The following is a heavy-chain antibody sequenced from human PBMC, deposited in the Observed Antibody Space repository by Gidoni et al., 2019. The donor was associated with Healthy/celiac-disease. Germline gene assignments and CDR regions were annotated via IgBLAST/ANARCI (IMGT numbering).Heavy chain of an antibody. CDR2: INHSGST. CDR1: GGSFSGYY. V-gene: IGHV4-34*01. J-gene: IGHJ3*02. D-gene: IGHD4-17*01. CDR3: ARNFFQLRDAEDAFDI. Sequence: QVQLQQWGAGLLKPSETLSLTCAVYGGSFSGYYWSWIRQPPGKGLEWIGEINHSGSTNYNPSLKSRVTISVDTSKNQFSLKLSSVTAADTAVYYCARNFFQLRDAEDAFDIWGQGTMVTVSS.